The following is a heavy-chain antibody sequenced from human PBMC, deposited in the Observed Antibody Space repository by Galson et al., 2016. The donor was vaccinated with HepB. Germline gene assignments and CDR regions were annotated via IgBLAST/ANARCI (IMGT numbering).Heavy chain of an antibody. J-gene: IGHJ4*02. D-gene: IGHD2-15*01. V-gene: IGHV1-18*01. CDR3: ARDSLAYSIRVIFPLDS. CDR1: GYTFSRYG. Sequence: SVKVSCKASGYTFSRYGVAWVRQAPGQGLEYMAWISGYNGNTSYAQNFQGRVTLTTDISTGTAYMALRGLRPDDTAVYFCARDSLAYSIRVIFPLDSWGQGTLVTVS. CDR2: ISGYNGNT.